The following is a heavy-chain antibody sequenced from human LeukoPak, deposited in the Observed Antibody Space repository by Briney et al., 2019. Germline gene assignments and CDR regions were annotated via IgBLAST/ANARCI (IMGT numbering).Heavy chain of an antibody. CDR2: IYHSGST. CDR3: ARGSDYYDSSGRNTFDY. J-gene: IGHJ4*02. V-gene: IGHV4-4*02. Sequence: SETLSLTCAVSGGSISSSNWWSWVRQPPGKGLEWIGEIYHSGSTNYNPSLKSRVTISVDKSKNQFSLKLSSVTAADTAVYYCARGSDYYDSSGRNTFDYWGQGTLVTVSS. CDR1: GGSISSSNW. D-gene: IGHD3-22*01.